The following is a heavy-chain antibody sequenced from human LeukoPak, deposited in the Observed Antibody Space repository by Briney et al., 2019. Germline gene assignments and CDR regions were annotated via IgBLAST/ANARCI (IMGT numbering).Heavy chain of an antibody. V-gene: IGHV3-23*01. D-gene: IGHD6-19*01. J-gene: IGHJ4*02. Sequence: GGSLRLSCAASGFTFSSYGMSWVRQAPGKGLEWVSAISGSGGSTYYADSVKGRFTISRDNSKNTLYLQMNSLRAEDTAVYYCAKAPSSGWNPFDYWGQGTLVTVSS. CDR3: AKAPSSGWNPFDY. CDR1: GFTFSSYG. CDR2: ISGSGGST.